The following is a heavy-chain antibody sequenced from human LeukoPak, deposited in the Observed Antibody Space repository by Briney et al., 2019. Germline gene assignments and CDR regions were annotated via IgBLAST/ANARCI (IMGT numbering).Heavy chain of an antibody. CDR3: AINWNIDY. V-gene: IGHV3-23*01. CDR1: GFTFSNYA. CDR2: ISASGGGT. J-gene: IGHJ4*02. Sequence: HPGGSLRLSCAASGFTFSNYAVTWVRQAPGKGLEWVSVISASGGGTYYADSVKGRFTISRDNSKNTLYLQMNSLRAEDTAVYYCAINWNIDYWGQGTLVTVSS. D-gene: IGHD1/OR15-1a*01.